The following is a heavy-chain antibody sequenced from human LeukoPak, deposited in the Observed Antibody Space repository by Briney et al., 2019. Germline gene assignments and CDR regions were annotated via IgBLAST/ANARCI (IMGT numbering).Heavy chain of an antibody. D-gene: IGHD3-22*01. J-gene: IGHJ3*02. V-gene: IGHV3-53*01. CDR3: ARALTGGYYDSSGYYHDAFDI. CDR1: GFTVSSNY. Sequence: PGGSLRLSCAASGFTVSSNYMSWVRQAPGKGLEWVSVIYSGGSTYYADSVKGRFTISRDNSKNTLYLRMNSLRAEDTAVYYCARALTGGYYDSSGYYHDAFDIWGQGTMVTVSS. CDR2: IYSGGST.